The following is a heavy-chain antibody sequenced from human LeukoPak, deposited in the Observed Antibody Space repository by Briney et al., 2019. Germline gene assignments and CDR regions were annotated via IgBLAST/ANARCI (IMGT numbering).Heavy chain of an antibody. J-gene: IGHJ3*02. V-gene: IGHV4-4*07. CDR2: IYTSGST. CDR1: GGSISSYY. D-gene: IGHD3-22*01. CDR3: ARSGTMIVRRDAFDI. Sequence: SETLSLTCTVSGGSISSYYWSWIRQPAGKGLEWIGRIYTSGSTNYNPSLKSRVTMSVDTSKNRFSLKLSSVTAADTAVYYCARSGTMIVRRDAFDIWGQGTMVTVSS.